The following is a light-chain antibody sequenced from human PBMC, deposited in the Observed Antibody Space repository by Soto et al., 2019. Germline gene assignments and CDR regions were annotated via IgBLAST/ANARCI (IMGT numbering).Light chain of an antibody. Sequence: EIVLTQSPGTLSLSPGERATLSGMASQSISDTLAWYQQKPGQAPRLLIYGASRRATGFPARFSGSGSGTDFTLTISSLQSEDFAVYYCQQYDNWPWTFGQGTKVDIK. J-gene: IGKJ1*01. CDR1: QSISDT. CDR3: QQYDNWPWT. CDR2: GAS. V-gene: IGKV3-15*01.